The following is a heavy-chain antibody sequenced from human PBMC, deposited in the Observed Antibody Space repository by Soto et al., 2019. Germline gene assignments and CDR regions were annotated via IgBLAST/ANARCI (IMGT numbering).Heavy chain of an antibody. CDR2: IYYSGST. CDR3: ARDLHATGYSSSWYWFDP. D-gene: IGHD6-13*01. J-gene: IGHJ5*02. CDR1: GGSISSGGYY. Sequence: SSETLSLTCTVSGGSISSGGYYWSWIRQHPGKGLEWIGYIYYSGSTYYNPSLKSRVTISVDTSKNQFSLKLSSVTAADTAVYYCARDLHATGYSSSWYWFDPWGQGTLVTVSS. V-gene: IGHV4-31*03.